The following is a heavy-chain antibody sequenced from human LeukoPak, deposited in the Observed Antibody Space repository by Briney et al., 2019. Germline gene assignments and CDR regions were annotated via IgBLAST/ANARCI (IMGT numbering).Heavy chain of an antibody. CDR2: INAGNGNT. CDR3: ARDDYYYYGMDV. J-gene: IGHJ6*04. V-gene: IGHV1-3*01. Sequence: ASVKVSCKASGYTFTGYYMHWVRQAPGQRLEWMGWINAGNGNTKYSQKFQGRVTITRDTSASTAYMELSSLRSEDTAVYYCARDDYYYYGMDVWGKGTTVTVSS. CDR1: GYTFTGYY.